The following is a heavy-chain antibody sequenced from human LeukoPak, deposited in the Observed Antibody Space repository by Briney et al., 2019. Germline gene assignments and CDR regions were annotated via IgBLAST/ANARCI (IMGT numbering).Heavy chain of an antibody. CDR3: ARRVVGGTDYFDY. CDR2: IKIDGTEK. J-gene: IGHJ4*02. D-gene: IGHD1-26*01. V-gene: IGHV3-7*01. Sequence: PGGSLGLSCASSGFAFGTYWMTWVRQAPAKGLEWVANIKIDGTEKRYADSVKGRFTISRDNAKNSLYLQMSSLRAEDTAVYYCARRVVGGTDYFDYWGQGTLVTVSS. CDR1: GFAFGTYW.